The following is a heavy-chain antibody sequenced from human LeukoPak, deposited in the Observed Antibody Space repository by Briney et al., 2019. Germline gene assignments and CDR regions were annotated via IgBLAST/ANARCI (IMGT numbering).Heavy chain of an antibody. V-gene: IGHV3-20*04. J-gene: IGHJ4*02. CDR2: INWNGGST. Sequence: PGGXXXXSCAASGFTFDDYGMSWVRQAPGKGLEWVSGINWNGGSTVYADSVKGGFTISRDKAKNSLYLQMNSLRAEDTALYYCARAAKGLAPRLCYYFDYWGQGTLVTVSS. D-gene: IGHD2-15*01. CDR1: GFTFDDYG. CDR3: ARAAKGLAPRLCYYFDY.